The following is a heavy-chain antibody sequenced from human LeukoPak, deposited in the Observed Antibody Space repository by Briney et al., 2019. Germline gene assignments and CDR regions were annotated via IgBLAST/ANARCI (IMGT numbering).Heavy chain of an antibody. V-gene: IGHV4-61*02. CDR3: ARSELSCSGGSCPTRYAFDI. D-gene: IGHD2-15*01. CDR1: GVSISSDSYY. CDR2: FYTSGTT. J-gene: IGHJ3*02. Sequence: PSETLSLTCTVSGVSISSDSYYWRWIRQPAGKGLEWIGRFYTSGTTNYNPSLKSRVTIPVDTSKNQFSLKLRSVTAADTALYYCARSELSCSGGSCPTRYAFDIWGQGTVVTVSS.